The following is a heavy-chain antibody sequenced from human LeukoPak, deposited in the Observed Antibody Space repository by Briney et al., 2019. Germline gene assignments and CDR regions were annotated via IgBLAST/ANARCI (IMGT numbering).Heavy chain of an antibody. J-gene: IGHJ3*02. V-gene: IGHV3-21*01. CDR2: ISSSSSYI. D-gene: IGHD6-13*01. Sequence: PGGSLRLSCAASGFTFSSYSMNWVRQAPGKGLEWVSSISSSSSYIYYADSVKGRFTISRDNAKNSLYLQMNSLGAEDTAVYYCAEGSIAAAGGAFDIWGQGTMVTVS. CDR3: AEGSIAAAGGAFDI. CDR1: GFTFSSYS.